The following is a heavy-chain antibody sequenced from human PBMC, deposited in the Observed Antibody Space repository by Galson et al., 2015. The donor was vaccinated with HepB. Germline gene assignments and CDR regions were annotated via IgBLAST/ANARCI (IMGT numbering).Heavy chain of an antibody. Sequence: SLRLSCAASGFTFSSYSMNWVRQAPGKGLEWVSYISKTSSTIYHADSVKGRFAISRDNAKNSLSLQMNSLRDEDTAVYYCARDPSYCGGDCYQTYFDCWGQGTLVTVSS. V-gene: IGHV3-48*02. CDR1: GFTFSSYS. D-gene: IGHD2-21*02. CDR3: ARDPSYCGGDCYQTYFDC. J-gene: IGHJ4*02. CDR2: ISKTSSTI.